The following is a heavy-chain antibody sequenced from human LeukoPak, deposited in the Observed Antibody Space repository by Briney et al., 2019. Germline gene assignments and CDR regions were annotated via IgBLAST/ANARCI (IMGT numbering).Heavy chain of an antibody. CDR3: AKDPRLRVCRSWYPYGYHFDY. V-gene: IGHV1-46*01. CDR2: INPSGGST. D-gene: IGHD6-13*01. J-gene: IGHJ4*02. CDR1: GYTFTSYY. Sequence: ASVKVSCKASGYTFTSYYMHWVRQAPGQGLEWMGIINPSGGSTSYAQKFQGRVTMTRDTSTSTVYMELSSLRSEDTAVYYCAKDPRLRVCRSWYPYGYHFDYWGQGTLVTVSS.